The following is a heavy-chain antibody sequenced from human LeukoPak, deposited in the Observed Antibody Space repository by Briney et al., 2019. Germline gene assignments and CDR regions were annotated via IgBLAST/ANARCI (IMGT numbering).Heavy chain of an antibody. D-gene: IGHD3-10*01. CDR3: ARDRARLYYYGSGSYRYYGMDV. CDR1: GGTFSSYA. CDR2: IIPIFGTA. V-gene: IGHV1-69*13. Sequence: SVKVSCKASGGTFSSYAISWVRQAPGQGLEWMGGIIPIFGTANYAQKFQGRVTITADESTGTAYMELSSLRSEDTAVYYCARDRARLYYYGSGSYRYYGMDVWGQGTTVTVSS. J-gene: IGHJ6*02.